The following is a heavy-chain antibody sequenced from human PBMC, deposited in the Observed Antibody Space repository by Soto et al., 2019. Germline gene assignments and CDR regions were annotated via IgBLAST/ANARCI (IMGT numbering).Heavy chain of an antibody. D-gene: IGHD6-13*01. CDR3: AKERWAAAGTPTLDY. V-gene: IGHV3-23*01. CDR1: GFTFSSYA. Sequence: EVQLLESGGGLVQPGGSLRLSCAASGFTFSSYAMSWVRQAPGKGLEWVSAISGGTSSTYYADSVKGRFTISRDNSKNTPYLQMNSLRAEDTAVYYCAKERWAAAGTPTLDYWGQVTLVTVSS. J-gene: IGHJ4*02. CDR2: ISGGTSST.